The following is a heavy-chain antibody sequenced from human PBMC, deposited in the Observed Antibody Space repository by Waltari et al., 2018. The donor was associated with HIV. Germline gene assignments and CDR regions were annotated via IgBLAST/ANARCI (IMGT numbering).Heavy chain of an antibody. D-gene: IGHD2-15*01. CDR3: ARGRGGGGSSGNWFDP. CDR1: GGSISNYF. V-gene: IGHV4-59*01. CDR2: IYYSGST. Sequence: QVQLQESGPGQMQPSETLSPTCPVSGGSISNYFWSWHPQPPGKGLEWLGYIYYSGSTNYNPSLKSRVTISVDTSKSQFSLKLSSVTAADTAVYYCARGRGGGGSSGNWFDPWGQGTLVTVSS. J-gene: IGHJ5*02.